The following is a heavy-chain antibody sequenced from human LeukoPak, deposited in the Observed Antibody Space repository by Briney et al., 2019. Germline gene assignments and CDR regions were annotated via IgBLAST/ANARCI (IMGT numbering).Heavy chain of an antibody. J-gene: IGHJ4*02. V-gene: IGHV3-30*02. CDR3: AKDVNYYGPGSLDY. CDR1: GFTFSSYG. D-gene: IGHD3-10*01. CDR2: IRYDGSNK. Sequence: GGSLRLSCAASGFTFSSYGMHWVRQAPGKGLEWVAFIRYDGSNKCYADSVKGRFTVSRDNSKNTLYLQMNSLRAEDTAVYYCAKDVNYYGPGSLDYWGQGTLVTVSS.